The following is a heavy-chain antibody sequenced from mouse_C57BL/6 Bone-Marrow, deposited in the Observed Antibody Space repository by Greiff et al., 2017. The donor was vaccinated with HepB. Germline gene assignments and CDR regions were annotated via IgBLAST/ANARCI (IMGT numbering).Heavy chain of an antibody. J-gene: IGHJ2*01. CDR1: GYTFTDYE. CDR3: TRPAYLGY. V-gene: IGHV1-15*01. CDR2: IDPETGGT. Sequence: VKLMDSGAELVRPGASVTLSCKASGYTFTDYEMHWVKQTPVHGLEWIGAIDPETGGTAYNQKFKGKAILTADKSSSTAYMELRSLTSEDSAVYYCTRPAYLGYWGQGTTLTVSS.